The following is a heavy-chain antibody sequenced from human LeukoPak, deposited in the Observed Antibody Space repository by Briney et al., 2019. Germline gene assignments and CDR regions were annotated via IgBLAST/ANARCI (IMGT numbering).Heavy chain of an antibody. D-gene: IGHD2-2*01. Sequence: ASVKVSCKASGYTFTGYYMHWVRQARGQGLEWMGWINPNSGGTNYAQKFQGRVTMTRDTSISTAYVELSRLRSDDTAVYYCARGDYCSSTSCYGSDYYYYGMDVWGQGTTVTVSS. V-gene: IGHV1-2*02. CDR1: GYTFTGYY. CDR2: INPNSGGT. J-gene: IGHJ6*02. CDR3: ARGDYCSSTSCYGSDYYYYGMDV.